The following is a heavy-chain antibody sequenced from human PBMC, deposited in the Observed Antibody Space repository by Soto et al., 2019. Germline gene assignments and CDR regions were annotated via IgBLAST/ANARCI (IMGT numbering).Heavy chain of an antibody. V-gene: IGHV3-30*18. J-gene: IGHJ3*02. CDR2: ISYDGSNK. CDR1: GFTFSSYG. Sequence: QVQLVESGGGVVQPGRSLRLSCAASGFTFSSYGMHWVRQAPGKGLEWVAVISYDGSNKYYADSVKGRFTISRDNSKNTLYLQMNSLRAGDTAVYYCAKDRTTTVTTADAFDIWGQGTMVTVSS. CDR3: AKDRTTTVTTADAFDI. D-gene: IGHD4-17*01.